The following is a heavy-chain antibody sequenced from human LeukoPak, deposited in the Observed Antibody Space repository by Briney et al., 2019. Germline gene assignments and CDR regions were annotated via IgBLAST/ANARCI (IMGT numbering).Heavy chain of an antibody. D-gene: IGHD4-17*01. CDR2: MSYHGSNE. CDR3: AKVRGYGDYVDAFDL. J-gene: IGHJ3*01. V-gene: IGHV3-30*18. Sequence: GGSLRLSCAASGFSFSNFYMSWSRQAPGKGLEWVAVMSYHGSNEYYADSVKGRFTISRDSSKNTVYLQMNSLRAEDTAVYYCAKVRGYGDYVDAFDLWGQGTMVTVSS. CDR1: GFSFSNFY.